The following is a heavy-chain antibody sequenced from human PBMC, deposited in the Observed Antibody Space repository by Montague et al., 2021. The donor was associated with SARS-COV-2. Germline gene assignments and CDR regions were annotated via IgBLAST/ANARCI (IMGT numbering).Heavy chain of an antibody. CDR3: AREGWSGSYYDGPFDY. CDR2: IYYSWST. Sequence: SETRSLTCTVSGGSISSYYWSWIRQPPGKGLEWIGYIYYSWSTNYNPSLKSRVTISVDTSKNQFSLKLSSVTAADTAVYYCAREGWSGSYYDGPFDYWGQGTLVTVSS. CDR1: GGSISSYY. D-gene: IGHD3-10*01. V-gene: IGHV4-59*13. J-gene: IGHJ4*02.